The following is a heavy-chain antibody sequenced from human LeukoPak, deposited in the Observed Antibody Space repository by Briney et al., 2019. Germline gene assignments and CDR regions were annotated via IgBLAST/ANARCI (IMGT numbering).Heavy chain of an antibody. CDR3: ARVYRRGGKSEFDY. D-gene: IGHD4-23*01. Sequence: GGSLRLSCAASGFTFSIYSMNWVRQAPGKGLEWVSSISSSSSYIYYADSVKGRFTISRDNAKNSLYLQMNSLRAEDTAVYYCARVYRRGGKSEFDYWGQGTLVTVSS. CDR2: ISSSSSYI. J-gene: IGHJ4*02. V-gene: IGHV3-21*01. CDR1: GFTFSIYS.